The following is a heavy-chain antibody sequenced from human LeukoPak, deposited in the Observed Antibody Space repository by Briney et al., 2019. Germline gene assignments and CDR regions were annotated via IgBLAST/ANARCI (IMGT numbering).Heavy chain of an antibody. J-gene: IGHJ4*02. V-gene: IGHV3-30*02. D-gene: IGHD3-16*02. Sequence: GGSLRLSCAASGFTFSSYGMHWVRQAPGKGLEWVAFIRYDGGYKYYADSVKGRFTISRDTSKNTLYLQMNSLRAEDTAVYYCAKAGIMFGGLIVYFGYWGQGTLVTVSS. CDR3: AKAGIMFGGLIVYFGY. CDR2: IRYDGGYK. CDR1: GFTFSSYG.